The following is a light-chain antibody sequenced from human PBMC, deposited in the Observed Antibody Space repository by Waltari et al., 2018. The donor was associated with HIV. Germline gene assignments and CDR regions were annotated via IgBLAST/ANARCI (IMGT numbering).Light chain of an antibody. V-gene: IGLV1-40*01. CDR3: QSYDSGLSGVV. CDR1: SSNIGADYG. CDR2: GNN. Sequence: QSVLTQPPSGFGAPGQRVTISCTGRSSNIGADYGVQWYQQVPGTAPKHLIYGNNNRPSGVPDRFSGSKSGTSASLAITGLQAEDEADYYCQSYDSGLSGVVFGGGTRLTVL. J-gene: IGLJ2*01.